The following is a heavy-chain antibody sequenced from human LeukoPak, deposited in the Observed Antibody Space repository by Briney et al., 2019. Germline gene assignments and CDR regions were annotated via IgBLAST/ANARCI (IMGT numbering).Heavy chain of an antibody. Sequence: PGGSLRLSCAASGFTFYDYAMHWVRQVPGKGLEWVSLILGDGSRTNYADSVKGRFTISRDNSKNSLYLHMNSLRVEDTALYFCAKDRYSSSWYTIDYWGQGTLVTVSS. J-gene: IGHJ4*02. D-gene: IGHD6-13*01. CDR1: GFTFYDYA. CDR2: ILGDGSRT. V-gene: IGHV3-43*02. CDR3: AKDRYSSSWYTIDY.